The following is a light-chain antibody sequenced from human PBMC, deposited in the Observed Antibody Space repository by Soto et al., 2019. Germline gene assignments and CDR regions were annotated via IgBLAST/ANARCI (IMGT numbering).Light chain of an antibody. CDR2: GAS. J-gene: IGKJ1*01. CDR1: QSVSSIY. V-gene: IGKV3-20*01. Sequence: VLTQSPGTLSLSPGERATLSCRAIQSVSSIYLAWYQQKPGQAPRLLIYGASSRATGIPDRFSGSGSGTDFTLTISRLEPEDFAVYYCQQYGSSMRWTFGQGTKVDI. CDR3: QQYGSSMRWT.